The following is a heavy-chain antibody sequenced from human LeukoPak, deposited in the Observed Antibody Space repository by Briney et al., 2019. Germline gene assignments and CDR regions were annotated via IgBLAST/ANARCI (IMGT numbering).Heavy chain of an antibody. V-gene: IGHV3-23*01. CDR2: ISGSGGST. CDR1: RFTFSSSA. Sequence: GGSLRLSYAASRFTFSSSAMSWVRQAPGKGLEWVSAISGSGGSTYYADSVKGRFTISRDNSKNTLYLQMNSLRAEGTAVYYCAKQTATGHYYYYGMDVWGQGTTVTVSS. CDR3: AKQTATGHYYYYGMDV. D-gene: IGHD2-21*02. J-gene: IGHJ6*02.